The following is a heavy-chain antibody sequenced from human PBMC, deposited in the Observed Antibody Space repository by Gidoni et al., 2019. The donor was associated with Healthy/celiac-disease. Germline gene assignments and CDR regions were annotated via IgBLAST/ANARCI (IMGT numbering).Heavy chain of an antibody. D-gene: IGHD1-7*01. V-gene: IGHV3-7*01. CDR3: ARVNYGGFDY. CDR2: IKQDGSEK. J-gene: IGHJ4*02. Sequence: LEWVANIKQDGSEKYYVDSVKGRFTISRDNAKNSLYLQMNSLRAEDTAVYYCARVNYGGFDYWGQGTLVTVSS.